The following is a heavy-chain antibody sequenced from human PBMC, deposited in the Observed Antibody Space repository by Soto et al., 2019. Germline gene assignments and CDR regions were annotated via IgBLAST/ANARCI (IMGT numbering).Heavy chain of an antibody. V-gene: IGHV3-30-3*01. CDR2: ISYDGSNK. CDR3: ARDEIRFSWAYGMDV. CDR1: GFTFNSYA. J-gene: IGHJ6*02. Sequence: QVQLVESGGGVVQPGRSLRLSCAASGFTFNSYAMHWVRQAPGKGLEWVAVISYDGSNKYYADSVKGRFTISRDNFKNSLYLQMNSLRAEDTAVYYCARDEIRFSWAYGMDVWGQGTTVTVSS. D-gene: IGHD3-3*01.